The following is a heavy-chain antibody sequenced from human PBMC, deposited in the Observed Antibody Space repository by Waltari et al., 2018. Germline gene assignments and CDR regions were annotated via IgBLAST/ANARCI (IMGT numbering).Heavy chain of an antibody. CDR1: GGSVSSGSYY. CDR3: ARDQLRFYYYYGMDV. V-gene: IGHV4-61*01. Sequence: QVQLQESGPGLVKPSETLSLTCTVSGGSVSSGSYYWSWIRQPPGKGLEWIGYIYYSGSTNYNPSLKSRVTISVDTSKNQFSLKLSSVTAADTAVYYCARDQLRFYYYYGMDVWGQGTTVTVSS. CDR2: IYYSGST. J-gene: IGHJ6*02. D-gene: IGHD3-3*01.